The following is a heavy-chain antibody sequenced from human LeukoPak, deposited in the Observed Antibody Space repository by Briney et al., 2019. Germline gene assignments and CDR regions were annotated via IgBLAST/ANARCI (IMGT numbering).Heavy chain of an antibody. D-gene: IGHD2-8*01. CDR3: ARVFALMVYAADY. V-gene: IGHV3-30*19. J-gene: IGHJ4*02. CDR2: ISYDGSNK. Sequence: PGRSLRLSCAASGFTFSSYGMHWVRQAPGKGLEWLAVISYDGSNKYYADSVKGRFTISRDNSKNTLYLQMNSLRAEDTAVYYCARVFALMVYAADYWGQGTLVTVSS. CDR1: GFTFSSYG.